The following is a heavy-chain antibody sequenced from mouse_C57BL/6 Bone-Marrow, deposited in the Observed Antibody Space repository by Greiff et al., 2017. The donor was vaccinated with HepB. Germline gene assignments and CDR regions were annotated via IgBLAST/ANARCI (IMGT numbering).Heavy chain of an antibody. CDR1: GYTFTSYW. D-gene: IGHD2-13*01. J-gene: IGHJ3*01. CDR3: ARGLEGFAY. Sequence: QVQLQQSGAELVMPGASVKLSCKASGYTFTSYWMHWVKQRPIQGLEWIGNIDPSDSETHYNQKFKDKATLTVDKSSSTAYMQLSSLTSEDSAVYYCARGLEGFAYWGQGTLVTVSA. V-gene: IGHV1-52*01. CDR2: IDPSDSET.